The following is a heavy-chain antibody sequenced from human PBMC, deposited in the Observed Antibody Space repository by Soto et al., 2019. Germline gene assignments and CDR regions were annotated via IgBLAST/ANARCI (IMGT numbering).Heavy chain of an antibody. V-gene: IGHV4-59*01. D-gene: IGHD6-6*01. J-gene: IGHJ5*02. CDR2: IYYSGST. CDR1: CGSISSYY. CDR3: ARGDSSSTWDWFDP. Sequence: PSETLSLTCTVSCGSISSYYWSWIRQPPGKGLEWIGCIYYSGSTNYNPSLKSRVTISVDTSKNQFSLKLSSVTAADTAVYYCARGDSSSTWDWFDPWGQGTLVTVSS.